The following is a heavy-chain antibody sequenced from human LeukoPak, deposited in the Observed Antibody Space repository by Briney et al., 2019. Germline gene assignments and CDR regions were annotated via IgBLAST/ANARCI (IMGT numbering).Heavy chain of an antibody. D-gene: IGHD3-22*01. CDR2: SNPNSGGT. CDR3: ASAGLWDCSDSSGYHNGAFDI. Sequence: ASVKVSCKASGSTFTDYYMHWVRQAPGQGLEWMGWSNPNSGGTNFAQKFQGRVTMTRDTSISTAYMELNRLRSDDTAVYYCASAGLWDCSDSSGYHNGAFDIWGQGTMVTVSS. V-gene: IGHV1-2*02. J-gene: IGHJ3*02. CDR1: GSTFTDYY.